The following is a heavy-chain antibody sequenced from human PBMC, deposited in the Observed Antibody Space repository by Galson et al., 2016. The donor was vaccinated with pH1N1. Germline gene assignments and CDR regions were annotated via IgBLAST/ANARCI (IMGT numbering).Heavy chain of an antibody. CDR2: IYYSGST. CDR1: GGSISTSNFY. J-gene: IGHJ4*02. V-gene: IGHV4-39*07. D-gene: IGHD2/OR15-2a*01. Sequence: SETLSLTCTVSGGSISTSNFYWGWIRQSPGKGLEWIGNIYYSGSTYYDPSLKSRVTISVDTSKKQFSLNLNSVTAADTAVYFCARGYSASRNYFHYFDYWGLGTLVTVSS. CDR3: ARGYSASRNYFHYFDY.